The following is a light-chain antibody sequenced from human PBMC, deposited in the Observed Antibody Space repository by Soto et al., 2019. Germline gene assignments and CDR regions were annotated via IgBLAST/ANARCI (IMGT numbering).Light chain of an antibody. CDR2: AAS. Sequence: IQLTQSPSSLSASVVDRVTISCRASQDISTHLAWFAQKPGRAPQLLIYAASALHSGVPSRFSDSGSGTDFTLTISSLHPEDFATYYCQHLNTYPINFGPGTRLDIK. CDR1: QDISTH. V-gene: IGKV1-9*01. J-gene: IGKJ5*01. CDR3: QHLNTYPIN.